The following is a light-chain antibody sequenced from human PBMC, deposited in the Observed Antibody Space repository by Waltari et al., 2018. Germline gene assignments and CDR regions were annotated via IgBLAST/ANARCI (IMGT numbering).Light chain of an antibody. CDR1: QGINNY. V-gene: IGKV1-16*01. CDR2: AAS. CDR3: QQYNYYPIT. Sequence: TCRASQGINNYLAWFQQKPGKAPKSLISAASSLQNGVPSRFSGNRSGTDFTLTISSLQPEDFATYYCQQYNYYPITFGQGTNLEIK. J-gene: IGKJ2*01.